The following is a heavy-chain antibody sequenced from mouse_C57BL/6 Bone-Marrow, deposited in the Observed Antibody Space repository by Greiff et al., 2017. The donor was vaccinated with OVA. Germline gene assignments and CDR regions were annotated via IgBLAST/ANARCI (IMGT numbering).Heavy chain of an antibody. CDR1: GFNIKNTY. CDR3: ASAYYYGSSRYCDFEV. Sequence: VQLQQSVAELVRPGASVKLSCTASGFNIKNTYMHWVKQRPEQGLEWIGRIDPANGTTKYAPKFQGKAPITADTSSNTAYLQLSSLTSEDEDIYYCASAYYYGSSRYCDFEVWGTGTTVTVSS. J-gene: IGHJ1*03. V-gene: IGHV14-3*01. CDR2: IDPANGTT. D-gene: IGHD1-1*01.